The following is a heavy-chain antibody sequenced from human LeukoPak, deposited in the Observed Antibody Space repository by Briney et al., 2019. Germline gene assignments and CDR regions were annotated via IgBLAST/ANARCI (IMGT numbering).Heavy chain of an antibody. CDR2: IIPIFGTA. D-gene: IGHD3-22*01. V-gene: IGHV1-69*05. J-gene: IGHJ4*02. Sequence: SVKVSCNASGGTFSSYAISWVRQAPGQGLEWMGGIIPIFGTANYAQKFQGRVTITTDESTSTAYMELSSLRSEDTAVYYCARAQTYYYDSSGYYGTYYFDYWGQGTLVTVSS. CDR3: ARAQTYYYDSSGYYGTYYFDY. CDR1: GGTFSSYA.